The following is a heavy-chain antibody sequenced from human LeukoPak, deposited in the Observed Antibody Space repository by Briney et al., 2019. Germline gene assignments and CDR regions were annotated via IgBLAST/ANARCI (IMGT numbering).Heavy chain of an antibody. V-gene: IGHV3-30-3*02. CDR3: AKSTLRGYCSGGSCLGQYGMDV. Sequence: AGGSLRLSCEASGFTFSSYALHWVRQAPGKGLEWVAVTSYDGSNTFYADSVKGRFTISRDNSKNTLYLQMNSLRAEDTAVYYCAKSTLRGYCSGGSCLGQYGMDVWGQGTTVTVSS. D-gene: IGHD2-15*01. CDR1: GFTFSSYA. J-gene: IGHJ6*02. CDR2: TSYDGSNT.